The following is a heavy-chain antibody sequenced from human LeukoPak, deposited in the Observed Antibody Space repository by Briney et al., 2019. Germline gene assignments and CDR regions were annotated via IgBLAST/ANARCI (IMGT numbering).Heavy chain of an antibody. CDR1: GYTFTSYD. CDR3: ASHYCSSTSCYIGY. CDR2: MNPNSGNT. Sequence: ASVKVSCKASGYTFTSYDINWVRQATGQGLEWMGWMNPNSGNTGYAQKFQGRVTMTRNTSISTAYMGLSSLRSGDTAVYYCASHYCSSTSCYIGYWGQGTLVTVSS. J-gene: IGHJ4*02. D-gene: IGHD2-2*02. V-gene: IGHV1-8*01.